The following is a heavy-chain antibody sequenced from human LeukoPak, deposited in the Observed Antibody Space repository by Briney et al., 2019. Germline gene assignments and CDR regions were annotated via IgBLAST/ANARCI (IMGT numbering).Heavy chain of an antibody. CDR3: ARRVRGVIISFYYYNGMDV. Sequence: SETLSLTCAVYGGSFSDYYWTWIRQSPGKGLEWIGEINHSGATDYNPSLKSRVTISVDTSKNQFSLKVRSVTAADTAVYHCARRVRGVIISFYYYNGMDVWGQGTTVTVSS. V-gene: IGHV4-34*01. CDR2: INHSGAT. D-gene: IGHD3-10*01. J-gene: IGHJ6*02. CDR1: GGSFSDYY.